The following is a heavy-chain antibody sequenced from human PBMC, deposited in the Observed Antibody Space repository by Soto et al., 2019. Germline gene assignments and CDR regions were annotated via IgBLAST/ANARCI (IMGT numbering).Heavy chain of an antibody. V-gene: IGHV3-33*01. Sequence: GGSLRLSCAASGFTFSSYGMHWVRQAPGKGLEWVAVIWYDGSNKYYADSVKGRFTISRDNSKNTLYLQMNSLRAEDTAVYYWASTTNAFDIWGQGTMVTVAS. CDR3: ASTTNAFDI. D-gene: IGHD2-2*01. CDR2: IWYDGSNK. J-gene: IGHJ3*02. CDR1: GFTFSSYG.